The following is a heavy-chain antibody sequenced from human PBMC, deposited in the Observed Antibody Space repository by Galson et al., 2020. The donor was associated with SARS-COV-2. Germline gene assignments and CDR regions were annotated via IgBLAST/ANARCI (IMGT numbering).Heavy chain of an antibody. V-gene: IGHV3-33*01. D-gene: IGHD3-10*01. J-gene: IGHJ3*02. CDR3: ARVAEDYGSAFDAFDI. CDR1: GFTFSSYG. Sequence: TGGSLRLSCAASGFTFSSYGMHWVRQAPGKGLEWVAVIWYDGSNKYYADSVKGRFTISRDNSKNTLYLQMNSLRAEDTAVYYCARVAEDYGSAFDAFDIWGQGTMVTVSS. CDR2: IWYDGSNK.